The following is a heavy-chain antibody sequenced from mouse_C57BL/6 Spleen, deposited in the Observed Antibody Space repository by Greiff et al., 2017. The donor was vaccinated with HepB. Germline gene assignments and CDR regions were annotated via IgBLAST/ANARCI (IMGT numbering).Heavy chain of an antibody. CDR1: GYAFSSSW. CDR3: ARSDDYGYAMDY. CDR2: IYPGDGDT. J-gene: IGHJ4*01. Sequence: VQLQQSGPELVKPGASVKISCKASGYAFSSSWMNWVKQRTGKGLEWIGRIYPGDGDTNYNGKFKGKATLTADKSSSTAYMQLSSLTSEDSAVYFCARSDDYGYAMDYWGQGTSVTVSS. D-gene: IGHD2-4*01. V-gene: IGHV1-82*01.